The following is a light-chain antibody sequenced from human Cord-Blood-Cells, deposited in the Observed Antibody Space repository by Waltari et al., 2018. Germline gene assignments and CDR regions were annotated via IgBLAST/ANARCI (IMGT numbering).Light chain of an antibody. CDR2: RNK. J-gene: IGLJ3*02. CDR1: SSNIGSNT. Sequence: QSVLTQPPSASGTPGQRVTISCSGSSSNIGSNTVNWYQQLPGTAPKLLIYRNKQRPSGVPGRFSVSKSGTSASLAISGLQAEDEADYYCAAWDDSLNGWVFGGGTKLTVL. V-gene: IGLV1-44*01. CDR3: AAWDDSLNGWV.